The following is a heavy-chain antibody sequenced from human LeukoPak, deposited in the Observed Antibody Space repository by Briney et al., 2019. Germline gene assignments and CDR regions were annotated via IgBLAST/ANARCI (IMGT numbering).Heavy chain of an antibody. Sequence: QPGRSLILSCAASGFSFSSYGMHWVRQAPGKGLEWVAVIWFDGSNKYYADSVKGRFTISRDNSKNTLYLQMDSLRAEDTAVYYCARELPPVMKYYFDYWGQGTLVTVSS. CDR3: ARELPPVMKYYFDY. V-gene: IGHV3-33*01. J-gene: IGHJ4*02. CDR1: GFSFSSYG. D-gene: IGHD4-11*01. CDR2: IWFDGSNK.